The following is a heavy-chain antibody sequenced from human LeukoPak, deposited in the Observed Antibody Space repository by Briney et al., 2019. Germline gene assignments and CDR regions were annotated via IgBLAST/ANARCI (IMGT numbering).Heavy chain of an antibody. CDR1: GYTFTDYD. J-gene: IGHJ4*02. D-gene: IGHD3-10*01. V-gene: IGHV1-18*01. Sequence: GASVKVSCKTSGYTFTDYDITWVRQAPGQGLEWMGRFSPYNGNTYYSQRFQDRVIITKDTSTGTAYMDLRDLRTDDTAMYYCARNGRVRRVVKDLFEYWGQGTLVAVSS. CDR3: ARNGRVRRVVKDLFEY. CDR2: FSPYNGNT.